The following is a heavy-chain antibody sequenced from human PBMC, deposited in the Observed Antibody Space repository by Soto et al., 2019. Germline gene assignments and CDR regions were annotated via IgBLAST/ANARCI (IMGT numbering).Heavy chain of an antibody. V-gene: IGHV4-59*08. CDR3: ARHPSQVARAKAFDI. J-gene: IGHJ3*02. CDR1: GGSISHYY. CDR2: IYYSGST. Sequence: QVLLQESGPGLVKPSETLSLTCTVSGGSISHYYWTWIRQAPGKGLEWIGYIYYSGSTSYNPSLMSRVTTSLDTSKNQFPLNLSSVTAADTAVYYCARHPSQVARAKAFDIWGQGTMVTVSS.